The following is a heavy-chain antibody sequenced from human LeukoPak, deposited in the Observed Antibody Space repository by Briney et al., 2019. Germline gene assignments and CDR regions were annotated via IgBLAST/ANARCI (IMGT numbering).Heavy chain of an antibody. CDR1: GYTFTTYN. D-gene: IGHD3-16*01. CDR3: ATTGGDIYYYYMDV. J-gene: IGHJ6*03. V-gene: IGHV1-18*01. CDR2: ISGYNGNT. Sequence: ASVKVSCKASGYTFTTYNINWVRQAPGQGLEWMGWISGYNGNTNYAQKLQGRVTMTTDTSTITDYMELRSLKSDDTAVYYCATTGGDIYYYYMDVWGKGTTVTISS.